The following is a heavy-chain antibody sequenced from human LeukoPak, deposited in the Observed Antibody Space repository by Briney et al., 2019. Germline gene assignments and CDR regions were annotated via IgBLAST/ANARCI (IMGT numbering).Heavy chain of an antibody. D-gene: IGHD5-12*01. Sequence: GESLQISCKGSGYSFTSYRIGWVRQLPGKGLEWMGIIYPGDSDTRYSPSFQGQVTISADKSISTAYLQWSSLKASDTAMYYCARGTAQWLRLDFDYWGQGTLVTVSS. V-gene: IGHV5-51*01. CDR1: GYSFTSYR. J-gene: IGHJ4*02. CDR2: IYPGDSDT. CDR3: ARGTAQWLRLDFDY.